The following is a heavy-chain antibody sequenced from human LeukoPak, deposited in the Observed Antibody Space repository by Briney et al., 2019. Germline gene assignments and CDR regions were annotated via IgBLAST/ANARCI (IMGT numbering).Heavy chain of an antibody. Sequence: GASVKVSCKASGGTFSSYAISWVRQAPGQGLEWMGGIIPIFGTANYAQKFQGRVTITADKSTSTAYMELSSLRSDDTAVYYCGRGTIAVVAADLRTDQWGQGTLVIVSS. CDR1: GGTFSSYA. V-gene: IGHV1-69*06. D-gene: IGHD2-15*01. J-gene: IGHJ4*02. CDR2: IIPIFGTA. CDR3: GRGTIAVVAADLRTDQ.